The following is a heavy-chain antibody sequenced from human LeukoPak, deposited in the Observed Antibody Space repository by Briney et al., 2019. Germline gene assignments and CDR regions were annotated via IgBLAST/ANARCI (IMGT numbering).Heavy chain of an antibody. D-gene: IGHD1-7*01. CDR3: ARDRPVSRLGTDFDY. CDR2: INPNSGGT. Sequence: ASVKVSCKASGSTFTVYYMHWVRQAPGQGLEWMGWINPNSGGTDYAQKFQGRVTMTRDTSISTAYMELSSLRSDDTAVYYCARDRPVSRLGTDFDYWGQGALVTVSS. J-gene: IGHJ4*02. V-gene: IGHV1-2*02. CDR1: GSTFTVYY.